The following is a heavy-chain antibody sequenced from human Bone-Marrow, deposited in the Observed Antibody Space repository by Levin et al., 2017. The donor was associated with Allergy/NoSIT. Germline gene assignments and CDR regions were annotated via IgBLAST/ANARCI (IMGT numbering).Heavy chain of an antibody. CDR3: TSLAHNSGWCY. D-gene: IGHD6-19*01. CDR2: IKQDGSEK. V-gene: IGHV3-7*01. CDR1: GFTFSNFW. Sequence: GESLKISCAASGFTFSNFWMQWVRQAPGKGPEWVATIKQDGSEKYYVDSVKGRFTISRDNAKSSLYLQISSLRAEDTAIYYCTSLAHNSGWCYWGQGTLVTVSS. J-gene: IGHJ4*02.